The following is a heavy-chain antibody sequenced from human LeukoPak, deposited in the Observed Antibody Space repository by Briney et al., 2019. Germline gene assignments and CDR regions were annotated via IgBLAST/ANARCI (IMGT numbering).Heavy chain of an antibody. CDR1: GGSFSGYY. D-gene: IGHD3-22*01. J-gene: IGHJ4*02. CDR3: ARGSLITMIVVVLDY. Sequence: SETLSLTCAVYGGSFSGYYWSRIRQPPGKGLEWIGEINHSGSTNYNPSLKSRVTISVDTSKNQFSLKLSSVTAADTAVYYCARGSLITMIVVVLDYWGQGTLVTVSS. CDR2: INHSGST. V-gene: IGHV4-34*01.